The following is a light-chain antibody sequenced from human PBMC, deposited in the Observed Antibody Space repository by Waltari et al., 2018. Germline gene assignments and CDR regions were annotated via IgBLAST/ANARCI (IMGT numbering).Light chain of an antibody. CDR2: EVF. V-gene: IGLV2-23*02. CDR1: TSDVGSYDL. J-gene: IGLJ1*01. CDR3: CSYAGRGTYV. Sequence: QSALTQPASVSGTPGQSNTISCSGTTSDVGSYDLFSWYQQHPGEAPKLLICEVFKRPPDTSSRFSGAKSGSTASLTISGLQPEDEADYYCCSYAGRGTYVFGSGTKVTVL.